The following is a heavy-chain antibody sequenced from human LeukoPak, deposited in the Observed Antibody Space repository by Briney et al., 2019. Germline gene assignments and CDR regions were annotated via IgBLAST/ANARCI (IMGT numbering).Heavy chain of an antibody. D-gene: IGHD3-10*01. Sequence: GGSLRLSWAASGFTFDDYGMSWVRQAPGKGLEWASGINWNGGSTGYADSVKGRFTISRDNAKNSLYLQMNSLRAEDTALYYCARGGLLWFGEPSYDAFDIWGQGTMVTVSS. J-gene: IGHJ3*02. V-gene: IGHV3-20*04. CDR1: GFTFDDYG. CDR2: INWNGGST. CDR3: ARGGLLWFGEPSYDAFDI.